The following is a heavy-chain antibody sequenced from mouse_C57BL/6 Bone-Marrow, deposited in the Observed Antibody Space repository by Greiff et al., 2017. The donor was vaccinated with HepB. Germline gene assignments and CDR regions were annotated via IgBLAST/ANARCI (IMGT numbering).Heavy chain of an antibody. V-gene: IGHV1-80*01. CDR1: GYAFSSYW. D-gene: IGHD2-4*01. CDR3: ARSGDYDGDWYFDV. Sequence: VQLVESGAELVKPGASVKISCKASGYAFSSYWMNWVKQRPGKGLEWIGQIYPGDGDTNYNGKFKGKATLTADKSSSTAYMQLSSLTSEDSAVYFCARSGDYDGDWYFDVWGTGTTVTVSS. CDR2: IYPGDGDT. J-gene: IGHJ1*03.